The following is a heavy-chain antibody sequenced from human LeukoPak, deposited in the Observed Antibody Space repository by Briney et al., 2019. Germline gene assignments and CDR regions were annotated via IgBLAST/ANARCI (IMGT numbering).Heavy chain of an antibody. J-gene: IGHJ5*02. D-gene: IGHD5-24*01. CDR3: ARDNSVRDEAWWFNR. CDR2: VSPSGGST. Sequence: ASVKVSCKAFGYTFTRYYMYWVRQAPGQGQEWMGVVSPSGGSTTYAQKFLSRVTLTRVSSTSTDYLELSSLISDATAEYYCARDNSVRDEAWWFNRWSQGTLATVSS. V-gene: IGHV1-46*01. CDR1: GYTFTRYY.